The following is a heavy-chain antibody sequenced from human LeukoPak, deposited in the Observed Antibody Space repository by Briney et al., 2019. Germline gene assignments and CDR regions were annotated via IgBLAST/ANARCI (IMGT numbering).Heavy chain of an antibody. V-gene: IGHV3-21*01. J-gene: IGHJ3*02. Sequence: TGGSLRLSCAASGFTFSTYSMSWVRPAPGKGLEWVSSISSSGTYMYYVDSVKGRFTISRDNAKNSLFLQLNSLRAEETAVYYCARDVFSLGSGRYVGGAFDIWGQGTMVTVSS. CDR1: GFTFSTYS. CDR3: ARDVFSLGSGRYVGGAFDI. D-gene: IGHD1-26*01. CDR2: ISSSGTYM.